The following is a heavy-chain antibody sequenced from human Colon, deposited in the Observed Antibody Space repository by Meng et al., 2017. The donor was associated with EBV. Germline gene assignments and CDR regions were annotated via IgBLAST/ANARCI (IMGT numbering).Heavy chain of an antibody. CDR1: GGFLDNSDYC. CDR2: VRYSGTA. D-gene: IGHD4-17*01. CDR3: ARHVYGDSYGF. V-gene: IGHV4-39*01. J-gene: IGHJ4*02. Sequence: QLKLQEAGPGRVKPSETLSLTCTVSGGFLDNSDYCWDWIRQPPEKGLEWIGSVRYSGTAYYNPSLTSRVTISVDTSKNQFSLNLSSLTAADTAVYYCARHVYGDSYGFWGQGTLVTVSS.